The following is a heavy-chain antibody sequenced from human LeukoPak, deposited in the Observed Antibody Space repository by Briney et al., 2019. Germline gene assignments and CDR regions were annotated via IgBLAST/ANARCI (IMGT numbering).Heavy chain of an antibody. CDR1: GFNFGDYY. D-gene: IGHD5-12*01. J-gene: IGHJ4*02. CDR3: ARDRRTPHSAYDWGHLDY. V-gene: IGHV3-11*01. Sequence: GGSLRLSRAASGFNFGDYYMTWIRQAPGKGLEWIAYINSNGYTIYYTDSVKGRFTISRDNDNNSLYLQMNGLRADDTAIYYCARDRRTPHSAYDWGHLDYWGQGILVTVSS. CDR2: INSNGYTI.